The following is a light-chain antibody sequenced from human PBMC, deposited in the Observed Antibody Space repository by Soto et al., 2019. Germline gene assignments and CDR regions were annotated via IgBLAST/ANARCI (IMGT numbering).Light chain of an antibody. CDR2: KVS. J-gene: IGKJ1*01. CDR3: MQGTHWPPVT. V-gene: IGKV2-30*01. Sequence: EVVLGKSALSLPVPLGQPASISCKYTRSLVYGVGSTYLSWFLQKPAQSPRRLIYKVSNRDSGVPDRFTGSGSGTEFTLKIRRVEAEDIGVYYCMQGTHWPPVTFGQGTKVDI. CDR1: RSLVYGVGSTY.